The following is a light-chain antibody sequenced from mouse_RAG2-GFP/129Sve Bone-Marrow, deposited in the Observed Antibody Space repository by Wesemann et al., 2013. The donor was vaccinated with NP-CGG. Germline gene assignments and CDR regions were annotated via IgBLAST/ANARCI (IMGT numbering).Light chain of an antibody. J-gene: IGKJ2*01. CDR1: QSIGTS. V-gene: IGKV5-48*01. CDR3: QQSNSWPYT. CDR2: YAS. Sequence: TRAPAILSVSPGERVSFSCRASQSIGTSIHWYQQRTNGSPRLLIKYASESISGIPSRFSGSGSGTDFTLSINSVESEDIADYYCQQSNSWPYTFGGGTKLEIK.